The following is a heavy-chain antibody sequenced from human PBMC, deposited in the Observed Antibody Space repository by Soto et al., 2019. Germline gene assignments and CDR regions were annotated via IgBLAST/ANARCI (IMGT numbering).Heavy chain of an antibody. CDR1: GFTVSRNY. J-gene: IGHJ4*02. D-gene: IGHD3-22*01. Sequence: GGSLRLSCAASGFTVSRNYMSWVRQAPGKGLEWVSVIYSGGSTHYADSVKGRFTISRDNSKNTLYLQMNSLRAEDTAVYYCARDYDSSGYPRYYFDYWGQGTLVTVSS. CDR2: IYSGGST. CDR3: ARDYDSSGYPRYYFDY. V-gene: IGHV3-66*01.